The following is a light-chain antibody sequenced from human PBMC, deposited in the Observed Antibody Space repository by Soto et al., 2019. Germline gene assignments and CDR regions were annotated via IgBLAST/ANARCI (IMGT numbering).Light chain of an antibody. CDR2: DAS. J-gene: IGKJ2*03. Sequence: DIQVTQSPSSLSASVGDIVTITFQASQDITNYLNWYQQKPRKAPKLLIYDASNLETGVPSRFSGSGSGTDFTFTINSLQPEDIATYYCQHYHNLPYSFGQGTKVDIK. CDR3: QHYHNLPYS. V-gene: IGKV1-33*01. CDR1: QDITNY.